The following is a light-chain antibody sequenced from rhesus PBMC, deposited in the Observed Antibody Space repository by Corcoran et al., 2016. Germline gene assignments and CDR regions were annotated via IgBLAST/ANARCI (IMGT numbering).Light chain of an antibody. CDR2: AAS. V-gene: IGKV1-18*01. Sequence: DIQMTQSPSSLSASVGDKVTITCHASQGISSWLAWYQQKPGKAPKLLIYAASSLQSGVPSRFSGRGAGTDYPRPISSLQPEDFATYYGQQGYSTPRTFGQGTKVEIK. CDR1: QGISSW. J-gene: IGKJ1*01. CDR3: QQGYSTPRT.